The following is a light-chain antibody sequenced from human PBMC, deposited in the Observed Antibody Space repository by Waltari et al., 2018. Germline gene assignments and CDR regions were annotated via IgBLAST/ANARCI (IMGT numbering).Light chain of an antibody. CDR3: QQSNSNPYT. V-gene: IGKV1-39*01. J-gene: IGKJ2*01. Sequence: DIQMTQSPSSLSVSVGDRVTIPCRASQSISNYLNWYQQRPGKAPKVLIYAASSLQSGVPSRFSGSGSGTDFTLTISSLQPEDFATYYCQQSNSNPYTFGRGTKLEIK. CDR2: AAS. CDR1: QSISNY.